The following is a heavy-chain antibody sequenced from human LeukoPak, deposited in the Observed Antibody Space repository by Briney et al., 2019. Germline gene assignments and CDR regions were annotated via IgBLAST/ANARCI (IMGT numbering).Heavy chain of an antibody. CDR3: AREYSGSYYG. CDR2: IYHSGST. CDR1: GYSISSGYY. V-gene: IGHV4-38-2*02. D-gene: IGHD1-26*01. J-gene: IGHJ4*02. Sequence: SETLSLTRTVSGYSISSGYYWGWIRQPPGKGLEWIGSIYHSGSTYYNPSLKSRVTISVDTSKNQFSLKLSSVTAADTAVYYCAREYSGSYYGWGQGTLVTVSS.